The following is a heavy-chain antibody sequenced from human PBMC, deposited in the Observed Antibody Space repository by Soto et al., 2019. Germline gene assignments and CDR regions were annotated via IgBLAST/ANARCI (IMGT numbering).Heavy chain of an antibody. J-gene: IGHJ4*02. CDR2: ISYDGSNK. V-gene: IGHV3-30-3*01. D-gene: IGHD1-26*01. Sequence: QVQLVESGGGVVQPGRSLRLPCAASGFTFSSYAMHWVRQAPGKGLEWVAVISYDGSNKYYADSVQGRFTISRDNSKNTLYLQMNSLRAEDTAVYYCGIGGGSYYFDSWGQGTLVTVSS. CDR1: GFTFSSYA. CDR3: GIGGGSYYFDS.